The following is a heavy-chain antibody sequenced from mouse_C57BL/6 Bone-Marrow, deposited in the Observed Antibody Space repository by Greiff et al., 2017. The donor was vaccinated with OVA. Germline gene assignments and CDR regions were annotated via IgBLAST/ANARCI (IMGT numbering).Heavy chain of an antibody. Sequence: QVQLQQPGAELVMPGASVKLSCKASGYTFTSYWMHWVKQRPGQGLEWIGEIDPSDSYTNSNQKFKGKSTLTVDKSSSTAYMQLSSLTSEDSAVYYCARGGSSGPGYAMDYWGQGTSVTVSS. D-gene: IGHD1-1*01. V-gene: IGHV1-69*01. CDR3: ARGGSSGPGYAMDY. J-gene: IGHJ4*01. CDR2: IDPSDSYT. CDR1: GYTFTSYW.